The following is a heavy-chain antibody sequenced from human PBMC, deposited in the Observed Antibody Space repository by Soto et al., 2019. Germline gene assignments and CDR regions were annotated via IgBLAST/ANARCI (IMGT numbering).Heavy chain of an antibody. CDR2: IIPIFGTA. J-gene: IGHJ5*02. Sequence: VASVKVSCKASGGTFSIYAISCVLQSPGQGLEWMGGIIPIFGTANYAQKFQGRVTITADKSTSTAYMELSSLRSEDTAVYYCARGGVVVSGDWFDPWGQGTLVTVSS. D-gene: IGHD2-15*01. V-gene: IGHV1-69*06. CDR1: GGTFSIYA. CDR3: ARGGVVVSGDWFDP.